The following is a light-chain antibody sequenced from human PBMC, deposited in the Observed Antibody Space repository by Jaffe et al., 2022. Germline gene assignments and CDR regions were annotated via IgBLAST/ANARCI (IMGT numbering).Light chain of an antibody. CDR2: DVT. CDR3: ASFTTASTWV. V-gene: IGLV2-14*03. CDR1: TNDVGGYNH. J-gene: IGLJ3*02. Sequence: QSALTQPASMSGSPGQSITISCSGSTNDVGGYNHVSWYQQFPGRAPKLLIFDVTHRPSGISNRFSASKSGTTASLTISDLQTEDEADYYCASFTTASTWVFGGGTKLTVL.